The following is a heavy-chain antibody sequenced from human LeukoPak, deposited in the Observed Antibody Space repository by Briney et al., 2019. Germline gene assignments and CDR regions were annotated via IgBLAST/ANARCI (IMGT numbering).Heavy chain of an antibody. V-gene: IGHV1-2*02. Sequence: ASVTVSCTASGYTFTGYYMHWVRQAPGQGLEWMGWINPNSGGTNYAQKFQGRVTMTRDTSIGTAYMELSRLRSDDTAVYYCARGGHDYGDYYYYGMDVWGQGTTVTVSS. D-gene: IGHD4-17*01. J-gene: IGHJ6*02. CDR3: ARGGHDYGDYYYYGMDV. CDR2: INPNSGGT. CDR1: GYTFTGYY.